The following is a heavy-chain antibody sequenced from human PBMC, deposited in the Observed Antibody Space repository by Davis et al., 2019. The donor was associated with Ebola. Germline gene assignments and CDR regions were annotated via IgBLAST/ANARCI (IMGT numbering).Heavy chain of an antibody. CDR2: INHSGST. V-gene: IGHV4-34*01. Sequence: MPGGSLRLSCAVYGGSFSGYYWSWIRQPPGKGLEWIGEINHSGSTNYNPSLKSRVTISVDTSKNQFSLKLSSVTAADTAVYYCASFRYSYGRYYFDYWGQGTLVTVSS. D-gene: IGHD5-18*01. CDR3: ASFRYSYGRYYFDY. CDR1: GGSFSGYY. J-gene: IGHJ4*02.